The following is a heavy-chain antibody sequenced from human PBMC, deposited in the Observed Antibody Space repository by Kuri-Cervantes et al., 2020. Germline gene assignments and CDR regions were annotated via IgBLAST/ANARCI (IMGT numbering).Heavy chain of an antibody. J-gene: IGHJ4*02. CDR3: ATHLDSSGYQIDY. Sequence: ASVKVSCKASGYTFTYRYLHWGRQAPGQALEWMGWINPNSGGTKFAQNFQDRVTMTRDTSISTVYMELGRLRSDDTAVYYCATHLDSSGYQIDYWGQGTLVTVSS. CDR2: INPNSGGT. CDR1: GYTFTYRY. D-gene: IGHD3-22*01. V-gene: IGHV1-2*02.